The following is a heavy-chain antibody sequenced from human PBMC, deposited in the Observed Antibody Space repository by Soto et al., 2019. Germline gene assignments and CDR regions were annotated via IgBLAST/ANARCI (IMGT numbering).Heavy chain of an antibody. CDR1: GFSLTTSGVG. D-gene: IGHD3-3*01. V-gene: IGHV2-5*02. J-gene: IGHJ4*02. CDR2: IYWDDDK. CDR3: AHRVLRTVFGLVTTTAIYFDF. Sequence: QITLNESGPTQVKPRQTLTLTCTFSGFSLTTSGVGVGWIRQSPGKAPEWLALIYWDDDKRYSPSLKSRLTINKDTSKNRVVLTMADLDSADTATYYCAHRVLRTVFGLVTTTAIYFDFWCQGTPVAVSS.